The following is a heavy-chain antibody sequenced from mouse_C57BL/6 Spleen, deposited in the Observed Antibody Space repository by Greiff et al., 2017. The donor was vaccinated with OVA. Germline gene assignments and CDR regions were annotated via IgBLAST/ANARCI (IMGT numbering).Heavy chain of an antibody. V-gene: IGHV1-39*01. CDR3: AKSGGLLRAMDY. CDR2: INPNYGTT. CDR1: GYSFTDYN. J-gene: IGHJ4*01. Sequence: VQLKESGPELVKPGASVKISCKASGYSFTDYNMNWVKQSNGKSLEWIGVINPNYGTTSYNQKFKGKATLTVDQSSSTAYMQLNSLTSEDSAVYYCAKSGGLLRAMDYWGQGTTVTVSS. D-gene: IGHD2-3*01.